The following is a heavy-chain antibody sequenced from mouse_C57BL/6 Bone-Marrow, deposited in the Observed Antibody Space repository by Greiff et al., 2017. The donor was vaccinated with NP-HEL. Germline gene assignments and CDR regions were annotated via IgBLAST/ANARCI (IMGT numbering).Heavy chain of an antibody. D-gene: IGHD2-3*01. CDR2: ISNGGGST. V-gene: IGHV5-12*01. CDR3: ARQGIYDGYYGFAY. Sequence: EVKLEESGGGLVQPGGSLKLSCAASGFTFSDYYMYWVRQTPEKRLEWVAYISNGGGSTYYPDTVKGRFTISRDNAKNTLYLQMSRLKSEDTAMYYGARQGIYDGYYGFAYWGQGTLVTVSA. J-gene: IGHJ3*01. CDR1: GFTFSDYY.